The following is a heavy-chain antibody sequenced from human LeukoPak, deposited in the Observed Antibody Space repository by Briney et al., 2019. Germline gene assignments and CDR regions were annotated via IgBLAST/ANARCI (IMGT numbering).Heavy chain of an antibody. V-gene: IGHV3-21*01. CDR1: GLSFSRFT. CDR3: ATVRYNDGSLPVDY. D-gene: IGHD1-14*01. Sequence: GGSLRLSCAASGLSFSRFTMNWVRQAPGKGLEWVSSISSSGSYIYYADSVKGRFTISRDIAENSLYLQMNSLRAEDTAVYYCATVRYNDGSLPVDYWGRGTLVTVSS. J-gene: IGHJ4*02. CDR2: ISSSGSYI.